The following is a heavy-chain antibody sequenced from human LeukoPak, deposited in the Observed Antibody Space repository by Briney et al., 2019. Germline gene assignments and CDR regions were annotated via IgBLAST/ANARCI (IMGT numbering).Heavy chain of an antibody. Sequence: GGSLRLSCAASGFTFSSYWMHWVRQAPGKGLVGVSRINDDGRSTSYADSVKGRFTISRDNTKNTLYLQMNSLRAEDTAVYYCASQMDKAYWGQGTLVTVSS. D-gene: IGHD5-24*01. V-gene: IGHV3-74*01. CDR3: ASQMDKAY. J-gene: IGHJ4*02. CDR1: GFTFSSYW. CDR2: INDDGRST.